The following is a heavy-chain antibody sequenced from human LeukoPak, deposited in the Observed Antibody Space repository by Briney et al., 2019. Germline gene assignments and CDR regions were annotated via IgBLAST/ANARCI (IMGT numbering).Heavy chain of an antibody. CDR2: ILYSGST. D-gene: IGHD6-6*01. J-gene: IGHJ4*02. CDR3: ARLVHSTSSSRFDF. V-gene: IGHV4-39*01. Sequence: SETLSLTCTVSGGSISSSSYYWGWIRQPPGKGLECIGTILYSGSTYYNPSLKSRVTISVDTSKSQCSLKLSSVTAADTAVYYCARLVHSTSSSRFDFWGQGTLVTVSS. CDR1: GGSISSSSYY.